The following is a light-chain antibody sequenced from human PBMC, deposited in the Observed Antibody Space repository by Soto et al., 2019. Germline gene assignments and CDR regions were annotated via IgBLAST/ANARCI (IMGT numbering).Light chain of an antibody. CDR1: QSISSW. V-gene: IGKV1-5*03. J-gene: IGKJ5*01. CDR2: KAS. Sequence: DIQMTQSPSTLSASVGDRVTITCWASQSISSWLAWYQQEPGKAPKILIYKASSLESGVPSRFSGSGSGTEFTLTISSLQPDDFATYYCQQYNSYPITFGQGTRLEIK. CDR3: QQYNSYPIT.